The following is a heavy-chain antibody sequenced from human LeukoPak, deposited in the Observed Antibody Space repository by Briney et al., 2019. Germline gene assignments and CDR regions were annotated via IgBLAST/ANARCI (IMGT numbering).Heavy chain of an antibody. CDR2: ISAYNGNT. V-gene: IGHV1-18*01. Sequence: GASVKVSCKASGYTFTSYGISWVRQAPGQGLEWMGWISAYNGNTNYAQKLQGRVTMTTDTSTSTAYMELSSLRSEDTAVYYCATATYGGYDSSGYLDYWGQGTLVTVSS. J-gene: IGHJ4*02. CDR1: GYTFTSYG. D-gene: IGHD3-22*01. CDR3: ATATYGGYDSSGYLDY.